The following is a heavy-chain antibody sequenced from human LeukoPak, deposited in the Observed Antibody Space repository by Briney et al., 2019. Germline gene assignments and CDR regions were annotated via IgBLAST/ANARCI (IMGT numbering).Heavy chain of an antibody. D-gene: IGHD2-2*01. J-gene: IGHJ6*03. CDR2: INNEGSLT. CDR3: ARQSSANYYFYLDV. Sequence: GGSLRLSCAASGFTFSGYWMHWVRQVPGKGLMWVSRINNEGSLTDYADSVKGRLTISRDNAKNILHLQMNSLAAQDTAVYYCARQSSANYYFYLDVWGKGTTVTVSS. V-gene: IGHV3-74*01. CDR1: GFTFSGYW.